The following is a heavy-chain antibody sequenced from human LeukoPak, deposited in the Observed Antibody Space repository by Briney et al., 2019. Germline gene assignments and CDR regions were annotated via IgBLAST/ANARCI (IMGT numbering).Heavy chain of an antibody. CDR1: GFTFSSYD. D-gene: IGHD5-24*01. CDR2: ISAGGGST. V-gene: IGHV3-23*01. J-gene: IGHJ4*02. CDR3: AKGRRDGYNYDY. Sequence: PGGSLRLSCAASGFTFSSYDMTWVRQAPGKGLEWVSAISAGGGSTYYADSVKGRFTISRDSSENTLYLQMNSLRVEDTAVYYCAKGRRDGYNYDYWGQGTPVTVSS.